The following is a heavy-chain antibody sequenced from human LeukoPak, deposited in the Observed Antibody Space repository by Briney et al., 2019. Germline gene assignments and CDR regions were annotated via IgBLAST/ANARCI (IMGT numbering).Heavy chain of an antibody. CDR2: INPNSGGT. J-gene: IGHJ5*02. CDR3: ATTNASRGWDLHSFDP. CDR1: GYTFTGNY. D-gene: IGHD1-26*01. V-gene: IGHV1-2*02. Sequence: ASVKVSCKASGYTFTGNYMYWVRQAPGQGLEWMGWINPNSGGTNYPQKFQGRVTMTRDTSISTAYMELSRLRSDDTAVYYCATTNASRGWDLHSFDPWGQGTLVTVSS.